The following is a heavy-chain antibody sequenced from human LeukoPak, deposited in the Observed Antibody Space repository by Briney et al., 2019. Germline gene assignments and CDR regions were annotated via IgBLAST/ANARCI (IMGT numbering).Heavy chain of an antibody. Sequence: SQTLSLTCTVSGGSISSGGYYWSWIRQPPGKGLEWIGYIYHSGSTYYNPSLKSRVTISVDRSKNQLSLKLSSVTAADTAVYFCARNPIAMVRGVIRDNWFDPWGQGTLVTVSS. J-gene: IGHJ5*02. CDR2: IYHSGST. CDR1: GGSISSGGYY. CDR3: ARNPIAMVRGVIRDNWFDP. V-gene: IGHV4-30-2*02. D-gene: IGHD3-10*01.